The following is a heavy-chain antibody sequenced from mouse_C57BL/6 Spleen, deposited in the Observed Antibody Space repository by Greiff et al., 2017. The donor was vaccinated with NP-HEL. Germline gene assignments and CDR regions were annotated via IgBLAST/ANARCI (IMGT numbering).Heavy chain of an antibody. J-gene: IGHJ1*03. Sequence: QVQLKQPGAELVKPGASVKMSCKASGYTFTSYWITWVKQRPGQGLEWIGDIYPGSGSTNYNEKFKSKATLTVDTSSSTAYMQLSSLTSEDSAVYYCASPYYYGSSYRYFDVWGTGTTVTVSS. D-gene: IGHD1-1*01. CDR1: GYTFTSYW. CDR2: IYPGSGST. CDR3: ASPYYYGSSYRYFDV. V-gene: IGHV1-55*01.